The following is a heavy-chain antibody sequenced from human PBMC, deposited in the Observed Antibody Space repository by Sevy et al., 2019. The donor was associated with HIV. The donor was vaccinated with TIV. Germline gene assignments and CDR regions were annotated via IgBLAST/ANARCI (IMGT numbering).Heavy chain of an antibody. Sequence: GSLRLSCAASTFTFSSYSMHWVRQAPGKGLEWVSYISSSSGTRYYADSVKGRLTISRDKAKNSLFLQMNSLRDEDTAVYYCASRGYCGGGSCYSGPNDYWGQGTLVTVSS. CDR1: TFTFSSYS. J-gene: IGHJ4*02. V-gene: IGHV3-48*02. CDR2: ISSSSGTR. D-gene: IGHD2-15*01. CDR3: ASRGYCGGGSCYSGPNDY.